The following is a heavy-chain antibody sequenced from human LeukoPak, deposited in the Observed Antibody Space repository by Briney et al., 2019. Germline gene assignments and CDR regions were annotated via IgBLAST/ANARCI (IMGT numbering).Heavy chain of an antibody. CDR1: GYTFTSYG. Sequence: GASVKVSCKASGYTFTSYGISWVRQAPGQGLEWMGWISAYDGDTNYAQELQGRLTMTTDTSTSTAYMELRSLRPDDTAVYYCARDYHYFDSSDWEDCFDPWGQGTLVAVSS. CDR3: ARDYHYFDSSDWEDCFDP. CDR2: ISAYDGDT. J-gene: IGHJ5*02. D-gene: IGHD3-22*01. V-gene: IGHV1-18*01.